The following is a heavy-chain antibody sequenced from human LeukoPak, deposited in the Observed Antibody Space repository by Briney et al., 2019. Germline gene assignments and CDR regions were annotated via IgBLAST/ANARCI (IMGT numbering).Heavy chain of an antibody. CDR2: ISYDGSNK. CDR1: GFTFSSYA. CDR3: ARPDMADYESMDV. V-gene: IGHV3-30-3*01. Sequence: GGSLRLSCAASGFTFSSYAMPWVRQAPGKGLEWVAVISYDGSNKYYADSVKGRFTISRDNSKNTLYLQMNSLRAEDTAVYYCARPDMADYESMDVWGQGTTVTVSS. J-gene: IGHJ6*02. D-gene: IGHD3-16*01.